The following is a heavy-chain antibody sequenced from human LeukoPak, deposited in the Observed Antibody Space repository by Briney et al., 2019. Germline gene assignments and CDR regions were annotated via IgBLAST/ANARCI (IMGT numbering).Heavy chain of an antibody. D-gene: IGHD1-26*01. V-gene: IGHV1-8*03. Sequence: GASVKVSCKASGYTFTSYGINWVRQATGQGLEWMGWMNTNSGNTGYAQKFQGRVTLTRNTAISTAYMELSSLRSEDTAVYYCARAGDIVGATNWFDPWGQGTLVTVSS. CDR1: GYTFTSYG. J-gene: IGHJ5*02. CDR2: MNTNSGNT. CDR3: ARAGDIVGATNWFDP.